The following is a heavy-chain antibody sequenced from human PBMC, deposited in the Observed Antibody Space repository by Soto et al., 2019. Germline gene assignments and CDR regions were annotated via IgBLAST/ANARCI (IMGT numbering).Heavy chain of an antibody. D-gene: IGHD3-10*01. Sequence: GGSLRLSCAASGFTFSRYGLHWVRQAPGKGLEWVALIMNDERSKHYADSVKGRFTISRDNSKNTLFLQMDNLKGEDTAVYYCATDDYGSESPIRGYMDIWGKGTTVTVSS. J-gene: IGHJ6*03. CDR1: GFTFSRYG. V-gene: IGHV3-30*02. CDR2: IMNDERSK. CDR3: ATDDYGSESPIRGYMDI.